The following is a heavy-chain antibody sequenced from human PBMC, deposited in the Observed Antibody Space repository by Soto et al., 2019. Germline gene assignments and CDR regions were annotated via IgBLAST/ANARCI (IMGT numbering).Heavy chain of an antibody. CDR3: ARDAYLGSGSYAY. D-gene: IGHD3-10*01. CDR2: ISCDGSRT. V-gene: IGHV3-43*01. Sequence: GGSLRLSCAASGFTFDDYTMHWVRQAPGKGLEWVALISCDGSRTYYADSVKGRFTISRDNSINSLYLQMNSLRAEDTAVYYCARDAYLGSGSYAYWGQGTQVTVSS. J-gene: IGHJ4*02. CDR1: GFTFDDYT.